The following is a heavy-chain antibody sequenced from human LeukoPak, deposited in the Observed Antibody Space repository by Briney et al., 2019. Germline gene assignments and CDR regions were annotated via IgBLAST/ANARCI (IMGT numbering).Heavy chain of an antibody. D-gene: IGHD2-15*01. CDR2: ISAYNGNT. Sequence: ASVKVSCKASGYTFTSYGISWVRQAPGQGLEWMGWISAYNGNTNYAQKLQGRVTMTTDTSTSTAYMELRSLRSDDTAVYYCARDAGGRYCSGGSCYDASDIWGQGTMVTVSS. CDR3: ARDAGGRYCSGGSCYDASDI. J-gene: IGHJ3*02. CDR1: GYTFTSYG. V-gene: IGHV1-18*01.